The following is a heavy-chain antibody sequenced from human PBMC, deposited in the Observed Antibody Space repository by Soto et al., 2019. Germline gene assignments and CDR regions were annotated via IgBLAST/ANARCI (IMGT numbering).Heavy chain of an antibody. Sequence: QVQLVQSGAEEKKPGASVKVSCKASGYTFTSYAMHWVRQAPGQRLEWMGWINAGNGNTKYSQKFQGRVTLTRDTSASTAHIELSSLRSEDTAGYYCARARGEGTVTSGWYFDLWGRGTLVTVSS. V-gene: IGHV1-3*05. CDR3: ARARGEGTVTSGWYFDL. CDR1: GYTFTSYA. CDR2: INAGNGNT. D-gene: IGHD4-17*01. J-gene: IGHJ2*01.